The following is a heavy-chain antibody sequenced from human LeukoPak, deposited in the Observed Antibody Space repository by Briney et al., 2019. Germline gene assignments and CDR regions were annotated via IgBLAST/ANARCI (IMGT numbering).Heavy chain of an antibody. D-gene: IGHD3-3*01. CDR3: ARVNPGDFWSGYYYYFDY. Sequence: SETLSLTCAVSGGSISSTNWWNWVRQPPGKGLEWIGEIYHSESPNYNPSLKSRVTISVDKSKNQFSLNLSSVTAADTAVYYCARVNPGDFWSGYYYYFDYWGQGTLVTVSS. CDR2: IYHSESP. J-gene: IGHJ4*02. V-gene: IGHV4-4*02. CDR1: GGSISSTNW.